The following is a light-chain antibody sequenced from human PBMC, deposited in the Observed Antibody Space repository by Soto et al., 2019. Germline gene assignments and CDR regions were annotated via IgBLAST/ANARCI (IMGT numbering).Light chain of an antibody. CDR1: SSDVGGYDY. CDR2: DVN. CDR3: SSCTSSNTYVL. J-gene: IGLJ2*01. Sequence: QSVLTQPASVSGSPGQSITISCTGTSSDVGGYDYVSWYQHHPGKAPKLMIYDVNNRPSGVSNRFSGSKSGNTASLTISGLQAEDEADYYCSSCTSSNTYVLFGGGTQLTV. V-gene: IGLV2-14*03.